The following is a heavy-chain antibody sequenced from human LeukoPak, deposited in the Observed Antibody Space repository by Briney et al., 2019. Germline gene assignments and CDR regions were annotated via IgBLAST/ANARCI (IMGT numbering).Heavy chain of an antibody. CDR2: INPNSGGT. Sequence: ASEKVSCKASGYTFTGYFMHWVRQAPGQGLEWMGRINPNSGGTNYAQNFQGSVTMTRDTSISTAYMDLSRLTSDDTAVYYCARDLSSTSNWELDYWGQGTLVTVSS. J-gene: IGHJ4*02. V-gene: IGHV1-2*06. D-gene: IGHD1-26*01. CDR1: GYTFTGYF. CDR3: ARDLSSTSNWELDY.